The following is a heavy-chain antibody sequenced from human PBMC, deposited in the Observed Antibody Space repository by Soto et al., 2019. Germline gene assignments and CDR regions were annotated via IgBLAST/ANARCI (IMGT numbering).Heavy chain of an antibody. CDR1: GYTFTSYD. CDR3: ARRAETNGWNGFGADKYYFDF. D-gene: IGHD1-1*01. J-gene: IGHJ4*02. CDR2: MNPNTGNS. V-gene: IGHV1-8*01. Sequence: ASVKVSCKTSGYTFTSYDIYWVRQATGQGLEWMGWMNPNTGNSGYAQKFQGRVTVTSDTSINTVHMELSSLRSEDTAVYYCARRAETNGWNGFGADKYYFDFWGQGTLVTVSS.